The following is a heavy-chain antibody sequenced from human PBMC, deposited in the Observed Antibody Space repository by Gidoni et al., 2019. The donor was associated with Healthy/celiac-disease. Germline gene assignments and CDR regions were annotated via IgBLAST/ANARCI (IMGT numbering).Heavy chain of an antibody. D-gene: IGHD3-9*01. J-gene: IGHJ6*02. V-gene: IGHV1-2*02. CDR1: GYTFTGYY. CDR3: ARDPGGERYFDWLSALYGMDV. CDR2: INPNSGGT. Sequence: QVQLVQSGAEVKKPGASVKVSCKAAGYTFTGYYMNWVRQAPGQGLEWMGWINPNSGGTNYAQKFQGRVTMTRDTSISTAYMELSRLRSDDTAVYYWARDPGGERYFDWLSALYGMDVWGQGTTVTVSS.